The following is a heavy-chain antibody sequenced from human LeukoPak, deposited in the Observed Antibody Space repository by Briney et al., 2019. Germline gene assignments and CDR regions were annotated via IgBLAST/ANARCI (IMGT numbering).Heavy chain of an antibody. Sequence: SETLSLTCAVYGGSFSGYYWSWIRQPPGKGLEWTGEINHSGSTNYNPSLKSRVTISVDTSKNQFSLKLSSVTAADTAVYYCAREVLSGYDYFDYWGQGTLVTVSS. CDR2: INHSGST. CDR3: AREVLSGYDYFDY. J-gene: IGHJ4*02. CDR1: GGSFSGYY. D-gene: IGHD5-12*01. V-gene: IGHV4-34*01.